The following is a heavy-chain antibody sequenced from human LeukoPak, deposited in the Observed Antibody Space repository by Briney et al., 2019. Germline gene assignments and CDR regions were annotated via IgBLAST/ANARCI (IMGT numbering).Heavy chain of an antibody. CDR2: IDHSGST. CDR3: ARGDGYARGFFDY. J-gene: IGHJ4*02. Sequence: PSETLSLTCTVSGYSISSGYYWGWIRQPPGKGLEWIGSIDHSGSTYYNPSLTSRVTISVDRSKNQFPLKLSSVTTADTAVYYCARGDGYARGFFDYWGQGTLVTVSS. D-gene: IGHD5-24*01. CDR1: GYSISSGYY. V-gene: IGHV4-38-2*02.